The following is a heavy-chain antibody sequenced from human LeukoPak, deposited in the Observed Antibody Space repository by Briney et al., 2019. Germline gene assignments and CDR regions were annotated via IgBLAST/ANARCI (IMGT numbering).Heavy chain of an antibody. CDR1: GFSFSSYG. J-gene: IGHJ4*02. Sequence: GGSLRLSCAASGFSFSSYGMNWVRQTPGKGLEWVSGIGGSGGFHTYYADSVRGRFTISRDNSRNTLYVQMNSLRAEDTAVYYCARDLLSGELRARPFDYWGQGTLVTVSS. D-gene: IGHD7-27*01. CDR2: IGGSGGFHT. CDR3: ARDLLSGELRARPFDY. V-gene: IGHV3-23*01.